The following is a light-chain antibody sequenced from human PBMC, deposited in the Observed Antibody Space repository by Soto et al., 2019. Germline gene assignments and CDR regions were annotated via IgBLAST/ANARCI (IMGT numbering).Light chain of an antibody. CDR3: SSYAGSRNV. Sequence: QSALTQPPSASGSPGQSVTISCTGTSSDVGGYNYVSWYQQHPGKAPKLMIYEVSKRPSGVPDRFSGSKSGHTASLTVSGLQAEDEADYYCSSYAGSRNVFGTGTKVTVL. CDR2: EVS. V-gene: IGLV2-8*01. CDR1: SSDVGGYNY. J-gene: IGLJ1*01.